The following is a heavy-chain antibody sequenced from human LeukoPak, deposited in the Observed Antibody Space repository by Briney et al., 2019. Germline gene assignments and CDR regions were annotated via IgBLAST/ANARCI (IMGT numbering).Heavy chain of an antibody. CDR1: GFTFSSYS. Sequence: PGGSLRLSCAASGFTFSSYSMNWVRQAPGKGLEWVSYISSSSSTIYYADSVKGRFTISRDNAKNSLYLQMNSLRAEDTAVYYCARVQYYYDSSGYYYRDYYYYMDVWGKGTTVTVSS. D-gene: IGHD3-22*01. V-gene: IGHV3-48*01. CDR3: ARVQYYYDSSGYYYRDYYYYMDV. J-gene: IGHJ6*03. CDR2: ISSSSSTI.